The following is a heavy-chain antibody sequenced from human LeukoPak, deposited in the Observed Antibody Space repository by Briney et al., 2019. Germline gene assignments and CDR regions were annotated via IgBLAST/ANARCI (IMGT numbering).Heavy chain of an antibody. CDR2: IYYSGTT. Sequence: PSETLSLTCSVSGYSISSGFYWGWIRQPPGKGLEWIGSIYYSGTTHYNPSLESRVTISVDTSKNQFSLKLSSVTAADTAVYYCARGVVRGVISSLFEYYFDYWGQGTLVTVSS. D-gene: IGHD3-10*01. CDR3: ARGVVRGVISSLFEYYFDY. J-gene: IGHJ4*02. CDR1: GYSISSGFY. V-gene: IGHV4-38-2*02.